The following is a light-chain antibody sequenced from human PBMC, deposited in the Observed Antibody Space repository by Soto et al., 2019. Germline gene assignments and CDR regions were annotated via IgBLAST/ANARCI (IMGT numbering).Light chain of an antibody. V-gene: IGKV1D-16*01. J-gene: IGKJ5*01. CDR3: QQSYSTPFVT. CDR1: QDISTW. CDR2: AAS. Sequence: IQMPEYPNSLSASVGDRVTITCLASQDISTWLAWYQQKPGKAPKSLIYAASSLQSGVPSRFSGSRSGTDFTLTISRLQPEDFATYYCQQSYSTPFVTFGQGTRLEIK.